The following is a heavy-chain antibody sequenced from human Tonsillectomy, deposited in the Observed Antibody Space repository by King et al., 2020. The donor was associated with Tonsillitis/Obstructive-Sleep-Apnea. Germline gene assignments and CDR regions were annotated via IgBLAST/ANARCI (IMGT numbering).Heavy chain of an antibody. J-gene: IGHJ2*01. V-gene: IGHV3-20*04. D-gene: IGHD6-19*01. CDR1: GFTFDDHG. CDR2: INWKGAGT. Sequence: VQLVESGGGVVRPGGSLRLSCTASGFTFDDHGMSWVRQAPGKGLEWVSGINWKGAGTGYADSVKGRFTISRDNAKNSLYLQMNSLRAEDTALYCCARRGPSVAGSYWYFDLWGRGTLVTVSS. CDR3: ARRGPSVAGSYWYFDL.